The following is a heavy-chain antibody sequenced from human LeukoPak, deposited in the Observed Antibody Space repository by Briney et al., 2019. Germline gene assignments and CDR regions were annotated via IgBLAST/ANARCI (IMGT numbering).Heavy chain of an antibody. V-gene: IGHV4-38-2*02. J-gene: IGHJ4*02. CDR2: IYHSGST. Sequence: PSETLSLTCTVSGYSISSGYYWGWIRQPPGKGLEWIGSIYHSGSTYYNPSLKSRVTISVDTSKNQFSLKLSSVTAADTAVYYWGGGGYGDYDLTFNPFDYWGQGTLVTVSS. CDR3: GGGGYGDYDLTFNPFDY. D-gene: IGHD4-17*01. CDR1: GYSISSGYY.